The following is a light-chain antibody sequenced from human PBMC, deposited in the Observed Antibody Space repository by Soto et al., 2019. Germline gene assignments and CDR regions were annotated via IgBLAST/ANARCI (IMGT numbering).Light chain of an antibody. CDR1: QSTSTF. CDR3: QQSYSTPPT. V-gene: IGKV1-39*01. J-gene: IGKJ4*01. Sequence: DILMRQSPSSLSATVEDSVTIACRASQSTSTFWNWYQQRPGTAPNLLISEASTLQSGVPPRFSGSGSGTEITLAISSLQSEDFATYFGQQSYSTPPTFGGGTTVE. CDR2: EAS.